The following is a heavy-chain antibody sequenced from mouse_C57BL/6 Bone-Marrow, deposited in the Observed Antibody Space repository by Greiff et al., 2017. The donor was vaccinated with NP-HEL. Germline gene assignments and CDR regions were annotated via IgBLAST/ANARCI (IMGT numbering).Heavy chain of an antibody. D-gene: IGHD1-1*01. V-gene: IGHV1-74*01. CDR1: GYTFTSYW. Sequence: QVQLQQPGAELVKPGASVKVSCKASGYTFTSYWMHWVKQRPGQGLEWIGRIHPSDSDTNYNHKFKGKATLTVDKSSSTAYMPISSLTAEDSAVYYCAIGDYYGSSPFDYWGKGTTLTVSS. CDR2: IHPSDSDT. CDR3: AIGDYYGSSPFDY. J-gene: IGHJ2*01.